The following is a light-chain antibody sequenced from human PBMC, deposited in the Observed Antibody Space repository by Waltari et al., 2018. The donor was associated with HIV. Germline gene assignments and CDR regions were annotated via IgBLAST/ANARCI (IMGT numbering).Light chain of an antibody. V-gene: IGLV2-14*01. J-gene: IGLJ1*01. CDR3: SSYTSSISYV. CDR1: SSDVGGYNY. Sequence: QSALTQPASVSGSPGQSITISCTGTSSDVGGYNYVSWYQQHPGKAPKHIIYEVSNRPSGVSNRFSGSKAGNTASLTISGLQAEDEADYYCSSYTSSISYVFGTGTKVTVL. CDR2: EVS.